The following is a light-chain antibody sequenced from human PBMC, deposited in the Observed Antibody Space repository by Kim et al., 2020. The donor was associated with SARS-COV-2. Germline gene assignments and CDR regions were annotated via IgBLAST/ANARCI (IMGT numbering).Light chain of an antibody. CDR3: QQYGRSPLYT. J-gene: IGKJ2*01. CDR1: QSVSDNY. V-gene: IGKV3-20*01. Sequence: SPGDRATLSFRASQSVSDNYLAWYQQKPGQAPRLLVYGASSRATGITDRFSGGGSGTDFTLTISRLEPEDSAVYYCQQYGRSPLYTFGQGTKLEI. CDR2: GAS.